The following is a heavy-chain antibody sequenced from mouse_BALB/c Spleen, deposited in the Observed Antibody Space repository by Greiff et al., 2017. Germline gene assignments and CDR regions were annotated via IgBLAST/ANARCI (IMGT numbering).Heavy chain of an antibody. J-gene: IGHJ4*01. Sequence: VHVKQSGPELVKPGASVKIPCKASGYTFTDYNMDWVKQSHGKSLEWIGDINPNNGGTIYNQKFKGKATLTVDKSSSTAYMELRSLTSEDTAVYYCARRGYGSYYYAMDYWGQGTSVTVSS. CDR3: ARRGYGSYYYAMDY. CDR2: INPNNGGT. D-gene: IGHD1-1*01. V-gene: IGHV1-18*01. CDR1: GYTFTDYN.